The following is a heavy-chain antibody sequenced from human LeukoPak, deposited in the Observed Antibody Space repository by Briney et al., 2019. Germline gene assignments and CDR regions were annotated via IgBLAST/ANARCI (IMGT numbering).Heavy chain of an antibody. V-gene: IGHV3-30*18. Sequence: PGRSLRLSCAASGFTFSSYGMHWVRQAPGKGLEWVAVISYDGSNKYYADSVKGRFTISRDNSKNTLYLQMNSLRAEDTAVYYCAKDSSGYYRNFDYWGQGTLVTVSS. D-gene: IGHD3-22*01. CDR1: GFTFSSYG. J-gene: IGHJ4*02. CDR2: ISYDGSNK. CDR3: AKDSSGYYRNFDY.